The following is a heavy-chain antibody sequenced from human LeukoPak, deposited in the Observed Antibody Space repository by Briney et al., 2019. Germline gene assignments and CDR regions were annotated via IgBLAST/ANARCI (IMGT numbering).Heavy chain of an antibody. CDR2: INPDGSRI. V-gene: IGHV3-7*01. Sequence: PGGSLRLSCAASGFTFSTSWMTWVRQAPGKGLDWLGNINPDGSRINYVDSVKGRFTVSRDNAKNSLYLQLNSLGAEDTAVYYCATRYCTIPACRASSYHCMDNWGKGTTVTVSS. D-gene: IGHD2-8*01. CDR3: ATRYCTIPACRASSYHCMDN. J-gene: IGHJ6*03. CDR1: GFTFSTSW.